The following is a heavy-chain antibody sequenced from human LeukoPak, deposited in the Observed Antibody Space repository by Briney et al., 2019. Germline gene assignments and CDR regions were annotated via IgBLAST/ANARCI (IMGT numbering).Heavy chain of an antibody. CDR1: GGSISDDY. V-gene: IGHV4-34*01. Sequence: SETLSLTCSVSGGSISDDYWNWIRQPPGKGLEWIGEINQSGSTNYNPSLKSRVTISLDTSKNQFSLKLSSMTAADTAVYYCARLTKIYDSSGYYGDYFDHWGQGTLVTVSS. J-gene: IGHJ4*02. CDR2: INQSGST. D-gene: IGHD3-22*01. CDR3: ARLTKIYDSSGYYGDYFDH.